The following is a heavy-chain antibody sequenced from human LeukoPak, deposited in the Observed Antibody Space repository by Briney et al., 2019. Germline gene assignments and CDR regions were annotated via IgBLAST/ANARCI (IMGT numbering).Heavy chain of an antibody. J-gene: IGHJ6*03. CDR3: ARLKFYDSTGYSPGYYMDV. CDR2: IYPTGNT. D-gene: IGHD3-22*01. CDR1: GGAIISYY. V-gene: IGHV4-4*07. Sequence: SETLSLTRSVSGGAIISYYWSWIRQPAGKGPEWIGRIYPTGNTDYNPSLKARVTMSTDLSKKQFSPRLRSVTAADTAVYYCARLKFYDSTGYSPGYYMDVWGKGTAVTVSS.